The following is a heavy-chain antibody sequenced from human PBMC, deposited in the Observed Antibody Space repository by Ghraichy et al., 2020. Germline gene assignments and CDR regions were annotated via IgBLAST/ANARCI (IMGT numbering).Heavy chain of an antibody. V-gene: IGHV3-30*18. CDR2: VSNDGSDN. Sequence: GGSLRLSCAAFGFTFSNHGMHWVRQAPGKGLEWVAAVSNDGSDNYYADSVKGRFTISRDNSKNTLYLHMYSLRAEDTAVYYCAKENGGYTYGRPVRYGMDVWGQGTTVTVSS. J-gene: IGHJ6*02. CDR1: GFTFSNHG. CDR3: AKENGGYTYGRPVRYGMDV. D-gene: IGHD5-18*01.